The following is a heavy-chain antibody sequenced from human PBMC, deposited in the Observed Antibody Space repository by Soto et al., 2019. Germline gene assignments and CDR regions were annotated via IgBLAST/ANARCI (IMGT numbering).Heavy chain of an antibody. J-gene: IGHJ6*02. Sequence: GASVKVSCKASGGTFSSYAISWVRQAPGQGLEWMGGIIPIFGTANYAQKFQGRVTITADESTSTAYMELSSLRSEDTAVYYCAGVVVAASTSSSYYYYGMDVWGQGTTVTVSS. D-gene: IGHD2-15*01. CDR3: AGVVVAASTSSSYYYYGMDV. CDR2: IIPIFGTA. V-gene: IGHV1-69*13. CDR1: GGTFSSYA.